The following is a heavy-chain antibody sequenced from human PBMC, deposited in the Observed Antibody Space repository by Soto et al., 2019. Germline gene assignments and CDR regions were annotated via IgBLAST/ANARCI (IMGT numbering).Heavy chain of an antibody. CDR1: GYTFTSYG. J-gene: IGHJ5*02. D-gene: IGHD4-17*01. CDR3: ARVKGFVTTVTTGYQGWFDP. Sequence: ASVKVSCKASGYTFTSYGISWVRQAPGQGLEWMGWISAYNGNTNYAQKLQGRVTTTTDTSTSTAYMELRSLRSDDTAVYYCARVKGFVTTVTTGYQGWFDPWGQGTLVTVSS. V-gene: IGHV1-18*04. CDR2: ISAYNGNT.